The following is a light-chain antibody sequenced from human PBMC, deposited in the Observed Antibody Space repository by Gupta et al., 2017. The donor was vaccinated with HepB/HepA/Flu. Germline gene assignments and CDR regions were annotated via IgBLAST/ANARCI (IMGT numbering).Light chain of an antibody. CDR1: NSNIGINP. CDR3: AAWDDSLDVWL. CDR2: RSY. V-gene: IGLV1-44*01. Sequence: QSVLTQPPSASGTPGQRVTISCSGGNSNIGINPVSWYQQLPGTAPKLLIYRSYQRPSGVPDPFSASKSGTSASLAISGLQSEDEANYYCAAWDDSLDVWLFGGGTNLTVL. J-gene: IGLJ3*02.